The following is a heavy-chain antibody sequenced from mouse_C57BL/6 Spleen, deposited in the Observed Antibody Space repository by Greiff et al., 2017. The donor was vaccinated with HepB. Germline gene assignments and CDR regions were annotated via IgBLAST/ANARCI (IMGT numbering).Heavy chain of an antibody. CDR2: IDPETGGT. J-gene: IGHJ3*01. D-gene: IGHD2-5*01. CDR3: TRCPYSNYAWFAY. V-gene: IGHV1-15*01. Sequence: VQLQQSGAELVRPGASVTLSCKASGYTFPDYEMHGVKQTPVPGLEWIGAIDPETGGTAYNQQFKGKSILTADKSSSTAYMGLRSLASEDSDVYYCTRCPYSNYAWFAYWGQRTLVIVSA. CDR1: GYTFPDYE.